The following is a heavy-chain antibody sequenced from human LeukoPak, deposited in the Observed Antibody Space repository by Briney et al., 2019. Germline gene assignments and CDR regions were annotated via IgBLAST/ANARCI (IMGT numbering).Heavy chain of an antibody. D-gene: IGHD2-2*01. J-gene: IGHJ4*02. V-gene: IGHV3-21*01. CDR3: ARDFSGYCSSTSYYLSYFDY. CDR2: ISSSSSYI. CDR1: GFTFSSYS. Sequence: GGFLRLSCAASGFTFSSYSMNWVRQAPGKGLEWVSSISSSSSYIYYADSVKGRFTISRDNAKNSLYLQMNSLRAEDTAVYYCARDFSGYCSSTSYYLSYFDYWGQGTLVTVSS.